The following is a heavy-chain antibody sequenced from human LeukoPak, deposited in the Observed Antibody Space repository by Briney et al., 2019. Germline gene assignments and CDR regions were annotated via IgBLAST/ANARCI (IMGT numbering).Heavy chain of an antibody. J-gene: IGHJ4*02. CDR2: ISGSGGST. CDR3: AKLWAPVDY. Sequence: GGSLRLSCAASGFTFSSYAMSWVPQAPGKGLERGSAISGSGGSTYYADSVKGRFTISRDNSKNTLYLQMNSLRAEDTAVYYCAKLWAPVDYWGQGTLVTVSS. D-gene: IGHD3-10*01. CDR1: GFTFSSYA. V-gene: IGHV3-23*01.